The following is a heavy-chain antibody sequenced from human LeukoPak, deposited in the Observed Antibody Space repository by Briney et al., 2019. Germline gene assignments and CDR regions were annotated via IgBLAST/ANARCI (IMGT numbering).Heavy chain of an antibody. V-gene: IGHV5-51*01. CDR1: GCSFTSYG. CDR2: IYPGDSDT. J-gene: IGHJ4*02. Sequence: GESLKISCKGSGCSFTSYGIGWVRQMPGKGLGWMGIIYPGDSDTRYSPSFQGQVTISADKSISTAYLQWSSLKASDTAMYYCARYGGPAAVIDHLDYWGQGTVVTVSS. CDR3: ARYGGPAAVIDHLDY. D-gene: IGHD2/OR15-2a*01.